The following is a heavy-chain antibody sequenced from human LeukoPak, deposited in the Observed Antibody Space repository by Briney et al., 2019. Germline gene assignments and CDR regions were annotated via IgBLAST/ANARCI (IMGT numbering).Heavy chain of an antibody. V-gene: IGHV3-7*03. J-gene: IGHJ3*02. CDR3: ARETKELLDAFDI. CDR2: INVDGTAE. D-gene: IGHD1-26*01. CDR1: GFSFSTIY. Sequence: GGSLRLSCAASGFSFSTIYMSWVRQTPGQGLEWVANINVDGTAEYNVDSVKGRFTISRDNAKNSLYLQMNSLRAEDTAVYYCARETKELLDAFDIWGQGTMVTVSS.